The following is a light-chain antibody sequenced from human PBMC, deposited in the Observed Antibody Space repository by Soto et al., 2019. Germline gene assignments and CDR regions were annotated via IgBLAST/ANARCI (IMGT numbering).Light chain of an antibody. CDR3: QQRSDSLT. J-gene: IGKJ3*01. CDR2: DES. CDR1: QSVGSY. V-gene: IGKV3-11*01. Sequence: EIVLTQSPAPLSLSPGEGATLSCRASQSVGSYLVWYQQKPGQAPRLLIYDESNRATGIPARFSGSGSGTDFTLTISSLDPEDFAVYYCQQRSDSLTFGPGTKVDIK.